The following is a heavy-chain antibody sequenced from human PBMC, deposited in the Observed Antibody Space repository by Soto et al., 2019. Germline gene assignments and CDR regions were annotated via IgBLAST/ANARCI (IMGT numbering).Heavy chain of an antibody. J-gene: IGHJ4*02. CDR3: AIHLTMPGTGGFDS. CDR2: IYHGGST. D-gene: IGHD6-13*01. CDR1: SGSITSSKW. Sequence: QVQLQESGPGLVKPPGTLSLTCTVSSGSITSSKWWSWVRQPPGKGLEWIGEIYHGGSTNYNPSLKGRVTISVAKSTNQFPLQLSSVSAADAAVYYCAIHLTMPGTGGFDSWGQGPLVTVSS. V-gene: IGHV4-4*03.